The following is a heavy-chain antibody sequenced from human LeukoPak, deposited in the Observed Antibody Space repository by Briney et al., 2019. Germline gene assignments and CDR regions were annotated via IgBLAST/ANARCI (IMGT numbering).Heavy chain of an antibody. CDR2: ISAYNGNT. CDR3: ARGGKYQLYYMDV. CDR1: GYTFTNYA. Sequence: ASVKVSCKASGYTFTNYAISWVRQAPGQGLEWMGWISAYNGNTKYTQKFQGRVTMTRDTSISTAYMELSRLRSDDTAVYYCARGGKYQLYYMDVWGKGTTVTISS. V-gene: IGHV1-18*01. J-gene: IGHJ6*03. D-gene: IGHD2-2*01.